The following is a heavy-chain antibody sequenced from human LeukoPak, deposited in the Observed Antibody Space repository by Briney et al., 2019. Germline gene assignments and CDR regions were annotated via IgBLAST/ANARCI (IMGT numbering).Heavy chain of an antibody. CDR3: ARPRGGFGELANYYFDY. V-gene: IGHV3-11*03. CDR2: ISSSSSST. D-gene: IGHD3-10*01. Sequence: GGSLRLSCAVSGFXVTNNYISWIRQAPGKGLEWVSYISSSSSSTNYADSVKGRFTISRDNAKNSLYLQMTSLRAEDTAVYYCARPRGGFGELANYYFDYWGQGTLVTVSS. CDR1: GFXVTNNY. J-gene: IGHJ4*02.